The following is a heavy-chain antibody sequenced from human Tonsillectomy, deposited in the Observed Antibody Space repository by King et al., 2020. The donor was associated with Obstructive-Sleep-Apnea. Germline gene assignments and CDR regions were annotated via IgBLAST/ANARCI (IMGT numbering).Heavy chain of an antibody. V-gene: IGHV3-7*03. Sequence: VQLVESGGGLVQPGGSLRLSCAASGFTFSSYWMSWVRQAPGKGLEWVANIKQDGSEKYYVDAVKGRFTISRDNAKNLTYLQMNSLRAEDTAVYYCSRDSSGYYPHDAFDXWGQGTMVTVSS. J-gene: IGHJ3*01. D-gene: IGHD3-22*01. CDR1: GFTFSSYW. CDR2: IKQDGSEK. CDR3: SRDSSGYYPHDAFDX.